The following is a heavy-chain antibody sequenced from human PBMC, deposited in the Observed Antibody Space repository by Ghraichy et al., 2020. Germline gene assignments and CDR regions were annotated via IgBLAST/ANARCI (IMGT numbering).Heavy chain of an antibody. CDR2: ISSDSRYI. J-gene: IGHJ4*02. Sequence: GGSLRLSCVASRFTFSTYSMNWVRQAPGRGLEWVSAISSDSRYIYYADSVKGRFTISRDNAQNSLYLQMNSLRAEDTAVYYCARIVSGPHFGCDFWGQGTLVTVSS. V-gene: IGHV3-21*01. D-gene: IGHD2/OR15-2a*01. CDR1: RFTFSTYS. CDR3: ARIVSGPHFGCDF.